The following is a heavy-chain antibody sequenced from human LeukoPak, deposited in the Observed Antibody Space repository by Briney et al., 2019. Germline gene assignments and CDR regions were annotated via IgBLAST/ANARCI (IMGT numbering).Heavy chain of an antibody. V-gene: IGHV3-30*02. Sequence: PGGSLRLSCAASGFTFSSYGMHWVRQAPGKGLEWVAFIRYDGSDEYYADSVKGRFTISRDKSKNTLYLQMNSLRAEDTAVYYCAKVMGVVGTLRGYFDYWGQGTLVSVSS. CDR3: AKVMGVVGTLRGYFDY. J-gene: IGHJ4*02. D-gene: IGHD6-19*01. CDR2: IRYDGSDE. CDR1: GFTFSSYG.